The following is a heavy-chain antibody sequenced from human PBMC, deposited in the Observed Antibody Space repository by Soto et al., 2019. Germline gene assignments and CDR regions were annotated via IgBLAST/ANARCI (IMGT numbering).Heavy chain of an antibody. CDR3: ARVSGSSSSPFDY. Sequence: PSETLSLTCAVYGGSFSGYYWSWIRQPPGKGLEWIGEINHSGSTNYNPSLKSRVTISVDTSKNQFSLKLSSVTAADTAVYYCARVSGSSSSPFDYWGQGTLVT. V-gene: IGHV4-34*01. D-gene: IGHD6-6*01. CDR1: GGSFSGYY. J-gene: IGHJ4*02. CDR2: INHSGST.